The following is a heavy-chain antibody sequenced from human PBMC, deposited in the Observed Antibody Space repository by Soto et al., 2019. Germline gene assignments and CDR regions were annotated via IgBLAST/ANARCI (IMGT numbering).Heavy chain of an antibody. J-gene: IGHJ4*02. CDR2: IYTSGST. Sequence: SETLSLTCTVSGGSISSYYWSCIRQPAGKGLEWIGRIYTSGSTNYNPSLKSRVTMSVDTSKNQFSLKLSYVTAADTAVYYCARSYYYDSSSYYYAYYFDYWGQGTLVTVSS. CDR1: GGSISSYY. CDR3: ARSYYYDSSSYYYAYYFDY. D-gene: IGHD3-22*01. V-gene: IGHV4-4*07.